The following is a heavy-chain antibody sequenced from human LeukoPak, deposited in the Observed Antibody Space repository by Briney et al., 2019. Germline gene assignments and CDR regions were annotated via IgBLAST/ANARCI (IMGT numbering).Heavy chain of an antibody. V-gene: IGHV4-61*02. CDR2: VYTSGTT. CDR1: GGSISSGGYY. J-gene: IGHJ4*02. D-gene: IGHD1-1*01. Sequence: SETLSLTCTVSGGSISSGGYYWNWIRQPAGKGLEWIGRVYTSGTTNYNPSLKSRVTISVDTSKNQFSLKLSSVTAADTAVYYCAREGRLPFDSWGQGTLVSVSS. CDR3: AREGRLPFDS.